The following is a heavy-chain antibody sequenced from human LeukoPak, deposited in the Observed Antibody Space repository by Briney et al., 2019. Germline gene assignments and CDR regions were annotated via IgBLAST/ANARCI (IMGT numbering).Heavy chain of an antibody. CDR2: INPDGSGT. J-gene: IGHJ4*02. V-gene: IGHV3-74*01. D-gene: IGHD1-1*01. Sequence: GGSLRLSCAASGFTFRTYSMYWVRQAPGKGLVWVSAINPDGSGTWYADSVKGRFTISRDNAKNTLYLQMNSLGVEDTADYYCAKLVRSTTTDDYWGQGALVTVSS. CDR3: AKLVRSTTTDDY. CDR1: GFTFRTYS.